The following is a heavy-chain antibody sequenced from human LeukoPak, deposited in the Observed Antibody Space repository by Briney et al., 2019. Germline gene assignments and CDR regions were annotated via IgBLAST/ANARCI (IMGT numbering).Heavy chain of an antibody. J-gene: IGHJ3*02. V-gene: IGHV3-23*01. CDR3: TKVLYYYDSSGYYYGRREVAFDI. CDR1: GFTFSSYA. CDR2: ISGSGGST. Sequence: GGSLRLSCAASGFTFSSYAMSWVRQAPGKGLEWVSAISGSGGSTYYADSVKGRFTISRDNSKNTLYLQMNSLRAEDTALYYCTKVLYYYDSSGYYYGRREVAFDIWGQGTMVTVSS. D-gene: IGHD3-22*01.